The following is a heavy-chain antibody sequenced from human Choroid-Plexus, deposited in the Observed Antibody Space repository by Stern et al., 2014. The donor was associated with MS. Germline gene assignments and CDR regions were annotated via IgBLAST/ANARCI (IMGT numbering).Heavy chain of an antibody. CDR1: GFTFGSCA. Sequence: VQLEESGGGVVQPGRPLRLSCVASGFTFGSCALPWVRQAPGKGLEWVAGVSYDGSNKYYADSGKGRFTISRDNSQNTLYMQMSSLRPEDTAVYYCAKDRQYLTYFFDHWGQGSLVTVSS. D-gene: IGHD2/OR15-2a*01. CDR3: AKDRQYLTYFFDH. CDR2: VSYDGSNK. V-gene: IGHV3-30*18. J-gene: IGHJ5*02.